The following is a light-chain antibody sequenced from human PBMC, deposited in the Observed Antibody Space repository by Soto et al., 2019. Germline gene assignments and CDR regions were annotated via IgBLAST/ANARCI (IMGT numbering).Light chain of an antibody. V-gene: IGKV3-20*01. CDR3: QQYGTSPRM. Sequence: EIVLTQSPVTLSLSPGERVTLSCRASQSVGTNYSAWYQQKPGQAPRLVIYGTSNRATGTPDRFSGSGSGTDFTLTISRLEPEDFAVYYCQQYGTSPRMFGQGTKVDIK. CDR1: QSVGTNY. CDR2: GTS. J-gene: IGKJ1*01.